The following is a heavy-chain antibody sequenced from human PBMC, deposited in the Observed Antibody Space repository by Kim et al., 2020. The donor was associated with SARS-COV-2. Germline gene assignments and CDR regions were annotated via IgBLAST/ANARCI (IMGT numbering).Heavy chain of an antibody. Sequence: YSPSFQGHVTISADKSISTAYLQWSSLKASDTAMYYCARHASSELAGMDVWGQGTTVTVSS. J-gene: IGHJ6*02. D-gene: IGHD6-25*01. CDR3: ARHASSELAGMDV. V-gene: IGHV5-10-1*01.